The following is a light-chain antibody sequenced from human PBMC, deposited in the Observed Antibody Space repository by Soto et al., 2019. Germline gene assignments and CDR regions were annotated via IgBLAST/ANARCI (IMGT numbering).Light chain of an antibody. CDR3: QQHHTYPRT. Sequence: DIQMTQSPSSLSASVGDRVTITCRASQDINTDLDWYQQKPGKAPRRLISDASSLQSGVPSRFSGSRFGTHFTLTISSLQPEDCAAYFCQQHHTYPRTFGQGTKVEIK. V-gene: IGKV1-17*01. CDR2: DAS. CDR1: QDINTD. J-gene: IGKJ1*01.